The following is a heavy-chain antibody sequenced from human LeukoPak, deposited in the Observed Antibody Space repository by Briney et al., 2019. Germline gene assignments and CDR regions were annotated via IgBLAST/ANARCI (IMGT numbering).Heavy chain of an antibody. CDR3: ARDGVDYSYESSVDY. D-gene: IGHD3-22*01. J-gene: IGHJ4*02. CDR2: ISAHNGNT. Sequence: ASVKVSCKASGYTFTSYYMHWVRQAPGQGLEWMGWISAHNGNTNYAQKLQGRVAMTTDTSTTTAHMELRSLRSDDTAVYYCARDGVDYSYESSVDYWGQGTLVTVSS. V-gene: IGHV1-18*04. CDR1: GYTFTSYY.